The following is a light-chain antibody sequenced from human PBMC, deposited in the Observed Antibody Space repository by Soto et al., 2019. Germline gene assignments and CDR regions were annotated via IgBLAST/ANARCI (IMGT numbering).Light chain of an antibody. CDR2: GVS. CDR3: QQYNNWPQT. CDR1: QSVSGN. V-gene: IGKV3-15*01. Sequence: EIVMTQSPATLSVSPGERATLSCRASQSVSGNLAWYQQKPGQAPRLLIYGVSTRATGIPARFSGSGSRTEFTLTISSLQSEDFAVYYCQQYNNWPQTFGQGTKVEIK. J-gene: IGKJ1*01.